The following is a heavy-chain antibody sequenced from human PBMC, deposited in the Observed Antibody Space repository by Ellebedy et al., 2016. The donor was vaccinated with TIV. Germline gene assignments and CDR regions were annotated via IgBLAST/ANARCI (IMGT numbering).Heavy chain of an antibody. D-gene: IGHD3-22*01. CDR3: ARVYSSYSVDY. CDR1: GFTFSGYG. V-gene: IGHV3-33*08. Sequence: GGSLRLSCAASGFTFSGYGMHWVRQAPGKGLEWVAVIWYDGSDKYYAESVKGRFTISRDNAKKTLYLQMSSLSAEDTAVYYCARVYSSYSVDYWGPGTLVTVSS. CDR2: IWYDGSDK. J-gene: IGHJ4*02.